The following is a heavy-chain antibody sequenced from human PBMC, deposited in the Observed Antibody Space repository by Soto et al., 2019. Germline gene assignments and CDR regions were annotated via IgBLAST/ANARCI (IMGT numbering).Heavy chain of an antibody. CDR2: IKPSGGGT. J-gene: IGHJ4*02. CDR1: GYIFTKYY. Sequence: ASVKVSCKASGYIFTKYYIDWVRQAPGQGLEWMGVIKPSGGGTGYAEQFQGRVTMTRNTSISTAYMELSSLRSDDTAVYYCARGPDYYDSSGYLDFDYWGQGTLVTVSS. V-gene: IGHV1-46*01. CDR3: ARGPDYYDSSGYLDFDY. D-gene: IGHD3-22*01.